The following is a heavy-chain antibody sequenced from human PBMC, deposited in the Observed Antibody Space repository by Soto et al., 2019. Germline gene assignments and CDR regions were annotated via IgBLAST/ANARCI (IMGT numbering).Heavy chain of an antibody. D-gene: IGHD2-15*01. V-gene: IGHV4-4*07. CDR2: LYTSGTT. CDR1: RASIRAYS. Sequence: LSLTRTLSRASIRAYSCSWITQPAVKGPEWIGRLYTSGTTNYNPSLKSRVTMSVDTSKNQFSLKLGSVTAADTAVYFCARDGAHCSGGTCYSVWFDPWGPGTLVTVSS. CDR3: ARDGAHCSGGTCYSVWFDP. J-gene: IGHJ5*02.